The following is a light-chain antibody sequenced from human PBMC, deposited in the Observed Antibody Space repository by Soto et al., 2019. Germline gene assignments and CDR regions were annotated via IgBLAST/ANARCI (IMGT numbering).Light chain of an antibody. J-gene: IGKJ4*01. CDR2: GAS. CDR3: KQYGSSALS. Sequence: TLSLSPGERATLSCRASQSVSSSYLAWYQQKPGQAPRLLIYGASSRATGIPDRFSGSGSGTDFTLTISRLKPEDFAVYYCKQYGSSALSFGGRTKVDIK. CDR1: QSVSSSY. V-gene: IGKV3-20*01.